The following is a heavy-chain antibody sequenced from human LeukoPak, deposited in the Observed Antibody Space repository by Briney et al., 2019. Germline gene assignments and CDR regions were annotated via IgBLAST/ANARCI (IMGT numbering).Heavy chain of an antibody. V-gene: IGHV4-4*07. Sequence: PSETLSLTCTVSGGSISSYYWSWIRQPAGKGLEWIGRIYTSGSTNYNPSLKSRVTMSVDTSKNQFSLKLSSVTAADTAVYYCARDHLIYYDSSGYYCGYNWFDPWGQGTLVTVSS. D-gene: IGHD3-22*01. CDR1: GGSISSYY. J-gene: IGHJ5*02. CDR2: IYTSGST. CDR3: ARDHLIYYDSSGYYCGYNWFDP.